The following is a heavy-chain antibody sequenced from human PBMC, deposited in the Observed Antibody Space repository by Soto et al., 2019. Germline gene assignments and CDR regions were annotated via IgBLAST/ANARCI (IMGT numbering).Heavy chain of an antibody. CDR2: IWYDASKQ. CDR1: GFSFSVYG. Sequence: GGSLRLSCETSGFSFSVYGMHWVRQAPGKGLEWVAVIWYDASKQFYAASVEGRFTISRDNSKAILYLQMNSLRAEDTAVYYCAGDKAFDYWGQGTLVTVSS. J-gene: IGHJ4*02. V-gene: IGHV3-33*01. CDR3: AGDKAFDY.